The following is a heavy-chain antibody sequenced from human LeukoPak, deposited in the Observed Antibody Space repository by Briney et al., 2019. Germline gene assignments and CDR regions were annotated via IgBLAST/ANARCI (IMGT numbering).Heavy chain of an antibody. CDR2: IYYSGRT. CDR3: ARHERISSSWVINSFDP. J-gene: IGHJ5*02. D-gene: IGHD6-13*01. V-gene: IGHV4-39*01. CDR1: GGSISSSSYY. Sequence: PSETLSLTCTVSGGSISSSSYYWGWIRQPQGKGLEWVGSIYYSGRTYYNPSLKSRVTISVDTSNTQFSLKLSSLTAADPAVYCCARHERISSSWVINSFDPWGQGTLVTVSS.